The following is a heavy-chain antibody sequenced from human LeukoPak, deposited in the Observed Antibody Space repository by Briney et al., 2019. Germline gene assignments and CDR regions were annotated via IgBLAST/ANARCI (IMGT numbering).Heavy chain of an antibody. Sequence: SETLSLTCTVSGGSISGYSWSWIRQPAGRGLEWIGRIYNTGSTNYNPSLRSRVTMSVDTSKKQFSLNLSSVTAADTAVYYCARDVDGTTVFYYYYYMDVWGKGTTVTVSS. J-gene: IGHJ6*03. CDR2: IYNTGST. CDR1: GGSISGYS. D-gene: IGHD1-7*01. V-gene: IGHV4-4*07. CDR3: ARDVDGTTVFYYYYYMDV.